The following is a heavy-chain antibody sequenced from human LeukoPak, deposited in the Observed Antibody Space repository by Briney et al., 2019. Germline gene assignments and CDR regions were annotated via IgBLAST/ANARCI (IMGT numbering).Heavy chain of an antibody. V-gene: IGHV3-30*04. CDR3: ARDRSPTVAVPYYFDF. CDR1: GFSFSSFA. CDR2: ISSDGGNI. Sequence: GGSLTLSCAASGFSFSSFAFHWLRQAPGKGLVGVAVISSDGGNIYYADSVTGRTLISRDNSKNTLYLLFYSLKPEDTAVCYCARDRSPTVAVPYYFDFWGQGTVVTVSS. D-gene: IGHD2-2*01. J-gene: IGHJ4*02.